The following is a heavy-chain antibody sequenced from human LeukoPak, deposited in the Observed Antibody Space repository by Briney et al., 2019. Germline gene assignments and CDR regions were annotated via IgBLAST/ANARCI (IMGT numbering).Heavy chain of an antibody. CDR2: IYYSGST. CDR1: GGSISSYY. CDR3: ARQTEIIVVVPAALCDY. J-gene: IGHJ4*02. Sequence: SETLSLTCTVSGGSISSYYWSWIRQPPGKGLEWIGYIYYSGSTNYNPSLKSRVTISVDTSKNQFSLKLSSVTAADTAVYYRARQTEIIVVVPAALCDYWGQGTLVTVSS. V-gene: IGHV4-59*01. D-gene: IGHD2-2*01.